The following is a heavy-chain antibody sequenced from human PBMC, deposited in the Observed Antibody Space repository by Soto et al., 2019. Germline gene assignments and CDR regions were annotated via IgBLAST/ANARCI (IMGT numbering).Heavy chain of an antibody. CDR3: TSLNLDY. CDR1: SVSNAW. V-gene: IGHV3-15*07. Sequence: SVSNAWMNWVRQAPGKGLEWVGRIKSKTDGGTTDYAAPVKGRFTISRDDSKNTLYLQMNSLKTEDTAVYYCTSLNLDYWGQGTLVTVSS. J-gene: IGHJ4*02. CDR2: IKSKTDGGTT.